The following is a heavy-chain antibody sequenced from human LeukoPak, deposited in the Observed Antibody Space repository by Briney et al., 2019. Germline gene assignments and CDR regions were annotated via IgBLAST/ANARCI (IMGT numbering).Heavy chain of an antibody. CDR3: AARPSYYYDSSGYQFDY. CDR1: GFTFTSSA. Sequence: SVKVSCKASGFTFTSSAVQWVRQARGQRLEWIGWIVVGSGNTNYAQKFQERVTITRDMSTSTAYMEPSSLRSEDTAVYYCAARPSYYYDSSGYQFDYWGQGTLVTVSS. CDR2: IVVGSGNT. D-gene: IGHD3-22*01. J-gene: IGHJ4*02. V-gene: IGHV1-58*01.